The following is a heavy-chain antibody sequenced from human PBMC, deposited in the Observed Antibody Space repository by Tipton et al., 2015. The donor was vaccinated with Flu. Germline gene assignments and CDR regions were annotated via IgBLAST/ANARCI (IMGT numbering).Heavy chain of an antibody. J-gene: IGHJ6*02. D-gene: IGHD1-26*01. CDR1: GVTFDGYA. CDR2: ISWDGGST. Sequence: SLRLSCTASGVTFDGYAMHWVRQVPGKGLEWVSLISWDGGSTFYGDSVRGRFTASRDNRRNSLYLQMNSLRLEDTALYYCATEVAWQGGGYYGMDVWGQGTTVTVS. V-gene: IGHV3-43D*03. CDR3: ATEVAWQGGGYYGMDV.